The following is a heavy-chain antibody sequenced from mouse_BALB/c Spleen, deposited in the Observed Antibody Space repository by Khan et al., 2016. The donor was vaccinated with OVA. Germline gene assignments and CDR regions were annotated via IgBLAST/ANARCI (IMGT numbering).Heavy chain of an antibody. J-gene: IGHJ4*01. CDR2: INTYTGEP. CDR1: GYTFRNNG. D-gene: IGHD2-14*01. Sequence: QIQLVQSGPELKKPGETVKISCKASGYTFRNNGINWVKQAPGKGLKWMGWINTYTGEPTYADDFKGRFAFSLETSANTAYLQINNLKNEDTATYFCARVGYNGTRDSWGQGTSVTVSS. CDR3: ARVGYNGTRDS. V-gene: IGHV9-3-1*01.